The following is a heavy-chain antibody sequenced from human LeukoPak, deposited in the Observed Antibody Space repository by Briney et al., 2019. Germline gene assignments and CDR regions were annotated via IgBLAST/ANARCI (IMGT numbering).Heavy chain of an antibody. D-gene: IGHD3-16*01. CDR1: GGSFSGYY. CDR2: INHCGST. Sequence: SETLSRNCAVYGGSFSGYYWSWIRQPPGKGLEWIGEINHCGSTNYNPSLKSRVTISVDTSKNQSSLKLSSVTAADTAVYYCARGKDDYVWGSHPRDFDYWGQGTLVTVSS. V-gene: IGHV4-34*01. J-gene: IGHJ4*02. CDR3: ARGKDDYVWGSHPRDFDY.